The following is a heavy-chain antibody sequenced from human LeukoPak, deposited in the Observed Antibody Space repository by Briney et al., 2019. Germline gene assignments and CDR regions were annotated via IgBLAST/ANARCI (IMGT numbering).Heavy chain of an antibody. CDR3: ARHNLAAYRGGDCLDDYGMDV. Sequence: ASVKVSCKASGYTFTSYYMHWVRQAPGQGLEWMGWNSAYNGNTNYAQKLQGRVTMTTDTSTSTAYMELRSLRSDDTAVYYCARHNLAAYRGGDCLDDYGMDVWGQGTTVTVSS. D-gene: IGHD2-21*02. V-gene: IGHV1-18*04. CDR2: NSAYNGNT. CDR1: GYTFTSYY. J-gene: IGHJ6*02.